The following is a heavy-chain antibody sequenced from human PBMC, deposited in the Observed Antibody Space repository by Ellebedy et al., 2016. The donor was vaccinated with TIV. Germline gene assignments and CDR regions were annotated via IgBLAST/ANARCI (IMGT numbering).Heavy chain of an antibody. D-gene: IGHD3-10*01. Sequence: PGGSLRLSCAASGFTFSSYTMNWVRQAPGKGLEWVSSISGSSTYIYYADSVKGRFAISRDNAKNSLYLQMNSLRAEDTAVYYCARGLGYFGSRSRWFDSWGQGSLVTVSS. CDR3: ARGLGYFGSRSRWFDS. J-gene: IGHJ5*02. CDR1: GFTFSSYT. CDR2: ISGSSTYI. V-gene: IGHV3-21*01.